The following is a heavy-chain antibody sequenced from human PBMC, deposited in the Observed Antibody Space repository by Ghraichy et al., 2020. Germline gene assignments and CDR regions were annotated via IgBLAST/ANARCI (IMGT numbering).Heavy chain of an antibody. CDR3: ARYAGVNAFDI. CDR1: GGSISSGGYY. Sequence: SETLSLTCTVSGGSISSGGYYWSWIRQHPGKGLEWIGYIYYSGSPYYNPSLKSRVTISVDTSKNQFSLKLSSVTAADTAVYYCARYAGVNAFDIWGQGTMVTVSS. V-gene: IGHV4-31*03. CDR2: IYYSGSP. D-gene: IGHD2-8*01. J-gene: IGHJ3*02.